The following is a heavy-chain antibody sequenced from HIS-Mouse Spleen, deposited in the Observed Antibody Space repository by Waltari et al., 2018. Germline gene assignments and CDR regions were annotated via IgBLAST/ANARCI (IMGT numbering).Heavy chain of an antibody. V-gene: IGHV4-39*07. CDR2: IYYSGST. CDR3: AREIPYSSSWYDWYFDL. D-gene: IGHD6-13*01. J-gene: IGHJ2*01. Sequence: QLQLQESGPGLVKPSETLSLTCTVSGGSISSSSYYWGWIRQPPGKGLEWIGRIYYSGSTNTNQSPMCRVTISVDPSRHQFSLKVRSVTAAYTAVYYCAREIPYSSSWYDWYFDLWGRGTLVTVSS. CDR1: GGSISSSSYY.